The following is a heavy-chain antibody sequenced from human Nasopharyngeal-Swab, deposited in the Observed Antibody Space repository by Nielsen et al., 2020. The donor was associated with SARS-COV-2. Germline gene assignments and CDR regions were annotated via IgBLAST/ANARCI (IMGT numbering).Heavy chain of an antibody. CDR2: ISWNSGSTI. D-gene: IGHD3-22*01. J-gene: IGHJ4*02. CDR3: ARSQTYYYDSSGYLDC. V-gene: IGHV3-9*01. Sequence: SLKISCAASGFTFDDYAMHWVRQAPGKGLEWVSGISWNSGSTIYYADSVKGRFTISRDNAKNSLYLQMNSLRAEDTAVYYCARSQTYYYDSSGYLDCWGQGTLVTVSS. CDR1: GFTFDDYA.